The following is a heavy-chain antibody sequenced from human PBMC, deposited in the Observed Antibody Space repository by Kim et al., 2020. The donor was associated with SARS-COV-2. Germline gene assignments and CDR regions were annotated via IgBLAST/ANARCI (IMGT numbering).Heavy chain of an antibody. V-gene: IGHV6-1*01. CDR1: GDSVSSNSAA. J-gene: IGHJ4*02. CDR3: ARIVGGSPDY. CDR2: TYYRAKWHS. D-gene: IGHD1-26*01. Sequence: SQTLSLTCAISGDSVSSNSAAWNWIRQSPSRGLEWLGSTYYRAKWHSDYALSVKSRININPDTSKNQFSLQLNSVTPEDTAIYFCARIVGGSPDYWGQGSLVTVSS.